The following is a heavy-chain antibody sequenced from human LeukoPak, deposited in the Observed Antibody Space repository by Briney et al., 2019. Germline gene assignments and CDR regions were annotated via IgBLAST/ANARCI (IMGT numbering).Heavy chain of an antibody. Sequence: PGGSLRLSCAASGFTLSDYYMSWIRQAPGKGLEWVSYISSSSSYTNYADSVKGRFTISRDNAKNSLYLQMNSLRAEDTAVYYCARVGRGTGGAFDIWGQGTMVTVSS. D-gene: IGHD2-15*01. CDR2: ISSSSSYT. CDR3: ARVGRGTGGAFDI. J-gene: IGHJ3*02. CDR1: GFTLSDYY. V-gene: IGHV3-11*06.